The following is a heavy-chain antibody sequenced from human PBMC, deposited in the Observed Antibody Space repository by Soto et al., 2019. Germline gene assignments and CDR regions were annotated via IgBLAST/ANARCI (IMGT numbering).Heavy chain of an antibody. D-gene: IGHD3-10*01. V-gene: IGHV4-4*07. CDR2: LYTMGST. CDR1: GGSNSGYY. CDR3: ARVRDYGLGTNRHYYGMDV. Sequence: SETLSLTCTVSGGSNSGYYWSWIRQPAGKGQEWIGRLYTMGSTNYNPSLQSRVTMSVDTSKNEFSLKVSSVTAADTAVYFCARVRDYGLGTNRHYYGMDVWGQGTTVTVSS. J-gene: IGHJ6*02.